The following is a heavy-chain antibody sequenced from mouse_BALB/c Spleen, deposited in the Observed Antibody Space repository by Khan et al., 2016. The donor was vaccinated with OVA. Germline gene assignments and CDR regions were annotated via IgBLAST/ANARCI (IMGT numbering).Heavy chain of an antibody. D-gene: IGHD1-1*01. V-gene: IGHV1-7*01. CDR2: INPSTAYT. CDR1: GYTFINYW. CDR3: ARRGLRRDFDY. J-gene: IGHJ2*01. Sequence: QVQLQQSGAELAKPGASVKMSCKASGYTFINYWILWVKQRPGQGLEWIGYINPSTAYTEYNQNFKDKATLTADKYSRTAYMQLSSLTSEDSAVYYCARRGLRRDFDYWGQGTTLTVSS.